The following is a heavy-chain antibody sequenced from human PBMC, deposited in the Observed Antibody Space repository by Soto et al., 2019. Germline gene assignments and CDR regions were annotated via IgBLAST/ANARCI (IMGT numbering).Heavy chain of an antibody. CDR2: INPKSGGT. CDR1: GYSFTDYH. CDR3: ARGDSTDCSNGVCSFFYNHDMDV. D-gene: IGHD2-8*01. V-gene: IGHV1-2*04. Sequence: ASVKVSCKASGYSFTDYHIHWVRQAPGQVLEWLGRINPKSGGTSTAQKFQGWVTMTTDTSISTASIELTRLTTDDTAIYYCARGDSTDCSNGVCSFFYNHDMDVWGQGTTVTVSS. J-gene: IGHJ6*02.